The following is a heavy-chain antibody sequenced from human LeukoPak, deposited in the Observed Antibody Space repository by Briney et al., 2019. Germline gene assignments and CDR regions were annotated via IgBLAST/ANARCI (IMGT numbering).Heavy chain of an antibody. V-gene: IGHV3-21*01. CDR3: ARDSRLCDY. J-gene: IGHJ4*02. Sequence: PGGSLRLSCAASGFIFSSYSMNWVRQAPRKGLEWVSSISSSSSSIYYADSVKGRFTISRDNGKNSLYLQMNSLRAEDTAVYYCARDSRLCDYWGQGTLVTVS. CDR2: ISSSSSSI. CDR1: GFIFSSYS. D-gene: IGHD3-16*01.